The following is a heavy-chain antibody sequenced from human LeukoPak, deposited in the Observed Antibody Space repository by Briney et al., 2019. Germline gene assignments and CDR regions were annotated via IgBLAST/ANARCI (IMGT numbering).Heavy chain of an antibody. CDR2: ISSSRSTI. CDR3: VRVWSAFDI. V-gene: IGHV3-48*04. Sequence: PGGSLRLSCAASGFIFSDYAMNWVRQAPGKGLEWISYISSSRSTIYYADSVKGRFTISRDNAKNSLYLQMNTLRAEDTALYYCVRVWSAFDIWGQGTMVTVSS. J-gene: IGHJ3*02. CDR1: GFIFSDYA. D-gene: IGHD2-21*01.